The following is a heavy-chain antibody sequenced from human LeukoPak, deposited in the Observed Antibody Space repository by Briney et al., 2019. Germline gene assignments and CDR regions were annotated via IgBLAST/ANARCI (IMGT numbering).Heavy chain of an antibody. CDR2: ISGSGSST. Sequence: GGSLRLSCAASGFTFSSYDMSWVRQAPGKGLEWVSGISGSGSSTYYADSVKGRFTISRDNSKNTLYLQMNSLRAEDTAVYYCAKSGSGKVDYWGQGTLVTVSS. CDR1: GFTFSSYD. CDR3: AKSGSGKVDY. J-gene: IGHJ4*02. D-gene: IGHD3-10*01. V-gene: IGHV3-23*01.